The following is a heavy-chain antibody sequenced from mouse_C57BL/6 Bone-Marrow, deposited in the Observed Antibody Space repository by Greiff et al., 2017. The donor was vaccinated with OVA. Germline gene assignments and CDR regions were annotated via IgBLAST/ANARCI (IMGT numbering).Heavy chain of an antibody. CDR3: TKSPHYYGSSWFAY. J-gene: IGHJ3*01. CDR1: GFTFSNYW. CDR2: IRLKSDNYAT. V-gene: IGHV6-3*01. Sequence: EVKLVESGGGLVQPGGSMKLSCVASGFTFSNYWMNWVRQSPEKGLEWVAQIRLKSDNYATHYAESVKGRFTISRDESKSSVYLQMNNLRAEDTGIYYCTKSPHYYGSSWFAYWGQGTLVTVSA. D-gene: IGHD1-1*01.